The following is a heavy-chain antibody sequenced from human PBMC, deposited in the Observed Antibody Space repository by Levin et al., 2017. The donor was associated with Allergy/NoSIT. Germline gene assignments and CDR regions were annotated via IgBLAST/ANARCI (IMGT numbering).Heavy chain of an antibody. CDR2: VNCNSGDT. J-gene: IGHJ4*02. CDR1: GYTFIDYY. Sequence: ASVKVSCKAAGYTFIDYYMHWVRQAPGQGLEWMGWVNCNSGDTNYAQKFQGRVTMTRDTSIRTAYIELSSLRSDDTAVYYCARSDYGDYVQNFDYWGQGTLVTVSS. CDR3: ARSDYGDYVQNFDY. V-gene: IGHV1-2*02. D-gene: IGHD4-17*01.